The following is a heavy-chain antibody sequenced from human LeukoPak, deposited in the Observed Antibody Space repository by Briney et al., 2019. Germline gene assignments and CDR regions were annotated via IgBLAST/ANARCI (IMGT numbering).Heavy chain of an antibody. D-gene: IGHD3-22*01. CDR3: ARVYDSSGYYYGSWDY. CDR1: GFTFSRYA. CDR2: ISGSGGST. J-gene: IGHJ4*02. V-gene: IGHV3-23*01. Sequence: GGSLRLSCAASGFTFSRYAMSWVRQAPWKGLEGVSAISGSGGSTYYEDSVKGRFTISRDNSKNTLYLQMNSLRAEDTAVYYCARVYDSSGYYYGSWDYWGQGTLVTVSS.